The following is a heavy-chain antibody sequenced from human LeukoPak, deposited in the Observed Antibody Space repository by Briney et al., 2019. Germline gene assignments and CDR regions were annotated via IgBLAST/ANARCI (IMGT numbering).Heavy chain of an antibody. CDR1: GYTFTGYY. CDR2: INPNSGGT. CDR3: ARDLYQWLPSTRPRDYYYYMDV. V-gene: IGHV1-2*02. Sequence: GASVKVSCKASGYTFTGYYIHLVRQAPGQGLEYMGWINPNSGGTNYAQKFQCSVTMTRDTAISTAYMELSRLRSDATAVYYCARDLYQWLPSTRPRDYYYYMDVWGEGTTVTVSS. J-gene: IGHJ6*03. D-gene: IGHD6-19*01.